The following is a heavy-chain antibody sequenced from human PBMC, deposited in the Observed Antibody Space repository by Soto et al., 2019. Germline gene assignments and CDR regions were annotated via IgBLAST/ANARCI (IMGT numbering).Heavy chain of an antibody. D-gene: IGHD1-1*01. V-gene: IGHV3-73*01. J-gene: IGHJ6*03. Sequence: EVQLVESGGGLVQPGGSLKLSCAASGFTFSGSAMHWVRQASGKGLEWVGRIRSKANSYATAYAASVKGRFTISRDDSKNTAYLQMNSLKTEDTAVYYCTRQGGNDVLWYYYYYMDVWGKGTTVTVSS. CDR1: GFTFSGSA. CDR2: IRSKANSYAT. CDR3: TRQGGNDVLWYYYYYMDV.